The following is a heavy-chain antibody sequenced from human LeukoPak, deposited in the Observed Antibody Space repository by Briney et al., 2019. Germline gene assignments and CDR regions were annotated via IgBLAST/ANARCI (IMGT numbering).Heavy chain of an antibody. V-gene: IGHV3-48*01. Sequence: SGGSLRLSCAASGFAFNSFAMNWVRQAPGKGLEWVSYTSSSSSTIYYADSVKGRFTISRDNAKNSLYLQMNSLRAEDTAVYYCARDPPYYYGSGSYYFDYWGQGTLVTVSS. D-gene: IGHD3-10*01. CDR1: GFAFNSFA. J-gene: IGHJ4*02. CDR3: ARDPPYYYGSGSYYFDY. CDR2: TSSSSSTI.